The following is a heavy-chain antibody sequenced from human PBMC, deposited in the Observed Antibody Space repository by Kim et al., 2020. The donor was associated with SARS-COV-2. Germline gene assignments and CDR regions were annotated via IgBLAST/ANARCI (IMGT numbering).Heavy chain of an antibody. Sequence: LKSRVTISVDTSKNQFSLKLSSVTAADTAAYYCARQKEWEQRTPTGAFDIWGQGTMVTVSS. CDR3: ARQKEWEQRTPTGAFDI. J-gene: IGHJ3*02. V-gene: IGHV4-59*08. D-gene: IGHD1-26*01.